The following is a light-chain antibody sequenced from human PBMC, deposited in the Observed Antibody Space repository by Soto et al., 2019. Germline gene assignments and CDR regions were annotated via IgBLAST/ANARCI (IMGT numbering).Light chain of an antibody. CDR3: QQYDKWPQT. CDR1: QSVSSSY. J-gene: IGKJ1*01. Sequence: EIVLTQSPGTLSLSPGERATLSCRASQSVSSSYLAWYQQKPGQAPRLLIHGASTRATGVPARFSGSGSGTEFTLTISSLQSEDFAVYYCQQYDKWPQTFGQGTKVDI. V-gene: IGKV3-15*01. CDR2: GAS.